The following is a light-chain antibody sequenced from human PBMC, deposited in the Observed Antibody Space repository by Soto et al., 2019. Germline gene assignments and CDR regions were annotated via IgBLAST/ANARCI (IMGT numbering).Light chain of an antibody. CDR3: QHYNSYGT. CDR1: QSIDRW. Sequence: DIQMTQSPSTLPASVGDRVTITCGGSQSIDRWVAWYQQKPGKAPKILIYHASSLETGVPSSLSGSASGTDFTLTISRMQPDDSATYYCQHYNSYGTFGQGTQVDIK. CDR2: HAS. J-gene: IGKJ1*01. V-gene: IGKV1-5*01.